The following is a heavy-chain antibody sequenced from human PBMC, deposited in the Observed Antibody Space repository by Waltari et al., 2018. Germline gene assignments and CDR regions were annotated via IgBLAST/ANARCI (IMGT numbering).Heavy chain of an antibody. Sequence: VRQGAGKGLEWVSYISSSGSTIYYADSVKGRFTISRDNAKNSLYLQMNSLRAEDTAVYYCARGATDAFDIWGQGTMVTVSS. CDR3: ARGATDAFDI. CDR2: ISSSGSTI. J-gene: IGHJ3*02. V-gene: IGHV3-48*03. D-gene: IGHD1-26*01.